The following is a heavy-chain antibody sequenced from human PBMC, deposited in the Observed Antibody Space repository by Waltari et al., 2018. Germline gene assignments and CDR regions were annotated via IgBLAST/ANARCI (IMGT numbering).Heavy chain of an antibody. J-gene: IGHJ4*02. D-gene: IGHD6-6*01. CDR3: ARPSSGDKGYYFDY. CDR1: GFTFSSYG. CDR2: IRYDGSNK. V-gene: IGHV3-30*02. Sequence: QVQLVESGGGVVQPGGSLRLSCAASGFTFSSYGMHWVRQAPGKGLEWVAFIRYDGSNKYYADSVKGRFTISRDNAKNSLYLQMNSLRAEDTAVYYCARPSSGDKGYYFDYWGQGTLVTVSS.